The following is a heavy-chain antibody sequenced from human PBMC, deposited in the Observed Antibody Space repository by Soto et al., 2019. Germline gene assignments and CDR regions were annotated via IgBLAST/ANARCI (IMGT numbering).Heavy chain of an antibody. J-gene: IGHJ6*02. D-gene: IGHD3-22*01. CDR3: ARDDEPLVVVTPFSYYYYGMDV. CDR1: GFTFSSYG. V-gene: IGHV3-33*01. CDR2: IWYDGSNK. Sequence: GGSLRLSCAASGFTFSSYGMHWVRQAPGKGLEWVAVIWYDGSNKYYADSVKGRFTISRDNSRSTLYLQMNSLRAEDTAVYYCARDDEPLVVVTPFSYYYYGMDVWGQGTTVTVSS.